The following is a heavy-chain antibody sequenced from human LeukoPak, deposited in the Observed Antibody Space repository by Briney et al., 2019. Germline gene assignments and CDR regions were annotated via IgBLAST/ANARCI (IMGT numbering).Heavy chain of an antibody. CDR3: ARAARGRSRAFDI. Sequence: PSETLSLTCTVSGGSISSYYWSWIRQPPGKGLEWIGYIYYSGSTNYKPSLKSRVTISVETSKNQFSLKLRSVTAADTAVYYCARAARGRSRAFDIWGQGTMVTVSS. CDR1: GGSISSYY. J-gene: IGHJ3*02. D-gene: IGHD3-10*01. V-gene: IGHV4-59*01. CDR2: IYYSGST.